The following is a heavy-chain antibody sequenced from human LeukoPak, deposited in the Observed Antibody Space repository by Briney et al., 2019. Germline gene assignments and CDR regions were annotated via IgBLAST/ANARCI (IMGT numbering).Heavy chain of an antibody. CDR2: IKQDGSDK. V-gene: IGHV3-7*01. J-gene: IGHJ4*02. Sequence: GGSLRLSCAASGFTFSTYWMTWVRQAPGKGLEWVANIKQDGSDKYYVDSVKGRFTITRDNAKNSLYLQMNSLRAEDTAVYYCARFRYSSSAFDYWGQGTLVTVSS. D-gene: IGHD6-6*01. CDR3: ARFRYSSSAFDY. CDR1: GFTFSTYW.